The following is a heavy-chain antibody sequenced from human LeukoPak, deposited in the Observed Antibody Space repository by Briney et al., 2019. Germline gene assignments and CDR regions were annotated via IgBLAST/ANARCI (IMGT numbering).Heavy chain of an antibody. D-gene: IGHD3-22*01. Sequence: GGSLRLSCAASGLTFSDYYMSWIRQAPGKGLEWVSYISSSGCTIYYADSVKGRFTISRDNAKNSLYLQMNSLRAEDTAVYYCASEIYYDSSGLTFGYWGQGTLVTVSS. CDR2: ISSSGCTI. CDR3: ASEIYYDSSGLTFGY. CDR1: GLTFSDYY. V-gene: IGHV3-11*01. J-gene: IGHJ4*02.